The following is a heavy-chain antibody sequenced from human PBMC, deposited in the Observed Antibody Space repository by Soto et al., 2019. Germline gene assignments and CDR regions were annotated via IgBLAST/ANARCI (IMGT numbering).Heavy chain of an antibody. D-gene: IGHD1-1*01. Sequence: PSETLSLTCTGSGGSIRTYYWSWIRQPPGKGLEWIGYIYYSGSTNYNPSLKSRVTISVDTSKNQFSLKLSSVTAADTAVYYCARRYGYSFDYWGQGTLVTVS. J-gene: IGHJ4*02. CDR1: GGSIRTYY. CDR2: IYYSGST. V-gene: IGHV4-59*08. CDR3: ARRYGYSFDY.